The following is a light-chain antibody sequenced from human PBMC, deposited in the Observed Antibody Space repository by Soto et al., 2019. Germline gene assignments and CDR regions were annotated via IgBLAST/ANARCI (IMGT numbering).Light chain of an antibody. J-gene: IGKJ1*01. CDR2: AAS. V-gene: IGKV1-27*01. CDR3: QNYNSAPRT. Sequence: DIQMTQSPSSLSASIGDRVTISCRASQGISNYLAWYQQKPGKVPKLLIYAASTPHSGVPSRFSGRGSGTDFTLTISSLQPEDVATYYCQNYNSAPRTSGQGTKVEIK. CDR1: QGISNY.